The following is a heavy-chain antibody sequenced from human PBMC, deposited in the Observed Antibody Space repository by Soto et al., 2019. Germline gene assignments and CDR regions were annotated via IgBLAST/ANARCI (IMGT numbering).Heavy chain of an antibody. D-gene: IGHD6-6*01. J-gene: IGHJ4*02. CDR2: LSYDGSKK. CDR3: ARDISSSPSYFDY. V-gene: IGHV3-30-3*01. CDR1: GFIFSGYA. Sequence: QVHLAESGGGVVQPGRSLRLSCAASGFIFSGYAMHWVRQAPGKGLEWLTSLSYDGSKKYYADSVKGRFTISRDNSKNTLYLQMNRLRGEDTAVYYCARDISSSPSYFDYWGQGTLVTVSS.